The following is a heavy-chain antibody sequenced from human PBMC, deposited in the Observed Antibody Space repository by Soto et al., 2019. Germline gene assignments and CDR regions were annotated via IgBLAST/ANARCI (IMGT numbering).Heavy chain of an antibody. CDR3: TRHSGGRPSSNYSFDY. J-gene: IGHJ4*02. Sequence: ASVKVSCKASGYTFTGYYIHWVRQAPGQGLEWVGYIDVNSGGTNYAQKFRGRVTMTRDTSISTANMDLNSLRSDDSAVYYCTRHSGGRPSSNYSFDYWGQGTLVTVSS. CDR1: GYTFTGYY. V-gene: IGHV1-2*02. D-gene: IGHD6-6*01. CDR2: IDVNSGGT.